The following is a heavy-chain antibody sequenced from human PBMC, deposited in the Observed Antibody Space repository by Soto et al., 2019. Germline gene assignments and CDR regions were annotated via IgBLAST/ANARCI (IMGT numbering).Heavy chain of an antibody. Sequence: QVQLVQSGAEVKKPGSSVKVSCNPSGDTFSSYSFSWVRQVPGQGLERMGGFSPIFGAPNYAQKFLERVTTTTDQFTDTIYLELSALRSDETADPYCARVLTRRRLPPFDTRGQGILVTVSS. CDR3: ARVLTRRRLPPFDT. CDR1: GDTFSSYS. D-gene: IGHD2-21*01. J-gene: IGHJ4*02. CDR2: FSPIFGAP. V-gene: IGHV1-69*05.